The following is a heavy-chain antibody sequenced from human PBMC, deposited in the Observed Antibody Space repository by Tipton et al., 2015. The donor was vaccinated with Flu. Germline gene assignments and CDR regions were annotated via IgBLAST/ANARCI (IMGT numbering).Heavy chain of an antibody. V-gene: IGHV3-9*01. J-gene: IGHJ5*02. CDR2: INWNGGSV. CDR1: GFSFDDYA. Sequence: SLRLSCAASGFSFDDYAMHWVRQAPGKGLEWVSGINWNGGSVRYADSVKGRFTISRDNAKNSLYLLMNSLRAEDTALYYCAKASFSWIQLRDGGWFDPWGQGTLVTVSS. D-gene: IGHD5-18*01. CDR3: AKASFSWIQLRDGGWFDP.